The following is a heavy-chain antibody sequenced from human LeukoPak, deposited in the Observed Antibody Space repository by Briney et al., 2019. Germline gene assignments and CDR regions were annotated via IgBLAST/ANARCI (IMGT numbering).Heavy chain of an antibody. J-gene: IGHJ4*02. Sequence: PSETLSLTCTVSGGSIINYYWSWIRQPAGKGLEWIGRIYTSGTTNYNPSLKSRVTMSVDTSKNQLSLKLSSVTAADTAVYYCARDLRGYTYGLGHWGQGTLVTVSS. CDR1: GGSIINYY. CDR2: IYTSGTT. V-gene: IGHV4-4*07. CDR3: ARDLRGYTYGLGH. D-gene: IGHD5-18*01.